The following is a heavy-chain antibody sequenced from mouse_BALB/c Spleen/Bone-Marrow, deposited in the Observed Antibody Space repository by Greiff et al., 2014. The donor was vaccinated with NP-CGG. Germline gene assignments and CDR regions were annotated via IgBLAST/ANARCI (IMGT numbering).Heavy chain of an antibody. CDR2: ISDGGSYT. Sequence: EVQLVESGGGLVKPGGSLKLSCAASGFTFSDYYMYWVRQTPEKRLEWVATISDGGSYTYYLDSVKGRFTISRDNAKNNLYLQMSSLKSEDTAMYYCARDLITTATSFAYWGQGTLVTVSA. CDR3: ARDLITTATSFAY. V-gene: IGHV5-4*02. CDR1: GFTFSDYY. D-gene: IGHD1-2*01. J-gene: IGHJ3*01.